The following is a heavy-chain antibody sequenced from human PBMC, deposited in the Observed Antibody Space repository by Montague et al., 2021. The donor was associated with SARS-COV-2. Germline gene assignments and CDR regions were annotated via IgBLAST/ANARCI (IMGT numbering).Heavy chain of an antibody. V-gene: IGHV2-70*11. Sequence: TLSLTCTVSGGSIGSSSYYWGWIRQPPGKALEWLARIDWDDDKYYSTSLKTRLTISKDTSKNQVVLTMTNMDPVDTATYYCARTHYDILPGYYYDMDVWGQGTTVTVSS. CDR3: ARTHYDILPGYYYDMDV. D-gene: IGHD3-9*01. CDR2: IDWDDDK. J-gene: IGHJ6*02. CDR1: GGSIGSSSYY.